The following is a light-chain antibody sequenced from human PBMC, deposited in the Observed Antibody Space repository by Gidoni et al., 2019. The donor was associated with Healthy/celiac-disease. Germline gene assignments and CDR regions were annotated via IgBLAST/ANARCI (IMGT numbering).Light chain of an antibody. V-gene: IGLV1-51*01. Sequence: QSVLPHPPAASAAPGQKVTISCSGSSSNIGNNYVSCYQQLPGKAPKLLIYEKNKRASGISDGFSGSKSGTSATLGITGVQTGDEADYYCGTWDSSLCAYVFGTGTKVTVL. CDR1: SSNIGNNY. CDR2: EKN. CDR3: GTWDSSLCAYV. J-gene: IGLJ1*01.